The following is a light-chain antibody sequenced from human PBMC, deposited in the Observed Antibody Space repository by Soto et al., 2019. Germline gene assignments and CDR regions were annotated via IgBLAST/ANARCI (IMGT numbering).Light chain of an antibody. J-gene: IGKJ1*01. CDR3: QHYDYSTAT. V-gene: IGKV3-20*01. CDR2: GAS. CDR1: QSVSSNL. Sequence: EIVLTQSPGTLSLSPGERATLSCRASQSVSSNLVASYQQKPGQAPRLFIYGASSRATGIPDRFSGSGSGTDFTLTISRLEPEDFAVYYCQHYDYSTATFGQGTKVEIK.